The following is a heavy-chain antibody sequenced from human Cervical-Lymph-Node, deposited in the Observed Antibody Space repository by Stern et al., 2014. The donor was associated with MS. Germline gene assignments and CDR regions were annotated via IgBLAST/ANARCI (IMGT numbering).Heavy chain of an antibody. V-gene: IGHV2-5*02. CDR3: AHRDDWQLDFAY. D-gene: IGHD6-6*01. CDR1: GFSLTTNGVA. Sequence: QVPLRESGPTLVIPTQTLTLTCTFSGFSLTTNGVAVGWIRQPPAKALEWLALIYWDDDTRYSPSLKSRLTITKDTSKNQVLLTMTNVEPVDTATYYCAHRDDWQLDFAYWGQGILVTVSS. J-gene: IGHJ4*02. CDR2: IYWDDDT.